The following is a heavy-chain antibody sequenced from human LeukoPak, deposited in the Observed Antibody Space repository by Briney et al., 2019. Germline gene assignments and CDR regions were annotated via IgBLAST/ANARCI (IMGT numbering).Heavy chain of an antibody. D-gene: IGHD6-19*01. V-gene: IGHV3-11*04. Sequence: GGSLRLSCAASGFTFNDYYMSWIRQAPGKGLEWVSYMSSNGTTIYYADSVKGRFTISRDNAKNSLYLQMNSLRAEDTAVYYCARESRQWLVLGGVDYWGQGTLVTVSS. CDR3: ARESRQWLVLGGVDY. CDR2: MSSNGTTI. J-gene: IGHJ4*02. CDR1: GFTFNDYY.